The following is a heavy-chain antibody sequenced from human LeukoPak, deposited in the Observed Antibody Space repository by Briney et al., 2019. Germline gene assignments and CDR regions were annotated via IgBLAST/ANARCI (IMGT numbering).Heavy chain of an antibody. CDR1: GFTFSNSAISYA. J-gene: IGHJ4*02. CDR3: AKSAAAMVTYYFDY. D-gene: IGHD5-18*01. V-gene: IGHV3-23*01. CDR2: ISGSGGST. Sequence: PGGSLRLSCAASGFTFSNSAISYAMSWVRQAPGKGLGWVSVISGSGGSTYYADSVKGRFTISRDNSKNTLYLQMSSLRAEDTAVYFCAKSAAAMVTYYFDYWGQGTLVTVSS.